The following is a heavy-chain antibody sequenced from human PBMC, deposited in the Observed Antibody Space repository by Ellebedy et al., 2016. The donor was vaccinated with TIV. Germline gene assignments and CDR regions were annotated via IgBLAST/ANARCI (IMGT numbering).Heavy chain of an antibody. J-gene: IGHJ6*02. D-gene: IGHD6-19*01. V-gene: IGHV3-43D*03. CDR3: AKSSGWYPPYYYYGMDV. CDR1: GFTFDDYA. Sequence: GGSLRLXXAASGFTFDDYAMHWVRQAPGKGLEWVSLISWDGGSTYYADSVKGRFTISRDNSKNSLYLQMNSLRAEDTALYYCAKSSGWYPPYYYYGMDVWGQGTTVTVSS. CDR2: ISWDGGST.